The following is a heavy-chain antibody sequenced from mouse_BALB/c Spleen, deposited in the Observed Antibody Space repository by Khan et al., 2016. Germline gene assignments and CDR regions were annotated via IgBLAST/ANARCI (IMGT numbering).Heavy chain of an antibody. CDR1: GFAFSSYW. V-gene: IGHV1-80*01. D-gene: IGHD2-14*01. CDR3: ARGTPFAN. CDR2: IYPGDGDT. J-gene: IGHJ3*01. Sequence: QVQLKQSGAELVRPGSSVKISCKASGFAFSSYWMNWVKQRPGQGLEWIGQIYPGDGDTNYNGKFKGKATLTADKSSSTAYMQLSSLTYEDSAVYFCARGTPFANWGQGTLVTVSA.